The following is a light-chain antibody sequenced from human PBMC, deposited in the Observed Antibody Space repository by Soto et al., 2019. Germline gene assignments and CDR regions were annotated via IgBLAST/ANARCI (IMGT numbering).Light chain of an antibody. CDR1: SSDVGGYDY. V-gene: IGLV2-14*01. J-gene: IGLJ1*01. CDR2: EVS. CDR3: SSYVSNITYV. Sequence: QSALAQPASVSGSPGQSITISCTGTSSDVGGYDYVSWYQHHPGKAPKPMIYEVSNRPSGVSNRFSGSKSGNTASLTISGLQAEDEADYYCSSYVSNITYVFGTGTKVTVL.